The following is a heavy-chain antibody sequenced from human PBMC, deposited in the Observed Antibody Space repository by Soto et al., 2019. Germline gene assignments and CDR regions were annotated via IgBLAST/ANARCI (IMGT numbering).Heavy chain of an antibody. CDR2: ISAYNGNT. D-gene: IGHD2-8*01. Sequence: ASVKVSCKASGYTFTSYGISWVRQAPGQGLEWMGWISAYNGNTNYAQKLQGRVTMTTDTSTSTAYMELSSLRSDDTAVYYCARGGAEHCTNGVCYDRYYYYGMDVWGQGTTVTVSS. CDR3: ARGGAEHCTNGVCYDRYYYYGMDV. V-gene: IGHV1-18*01. J-gene: IGHJ6*02. CDR1: GYTFTSYG.